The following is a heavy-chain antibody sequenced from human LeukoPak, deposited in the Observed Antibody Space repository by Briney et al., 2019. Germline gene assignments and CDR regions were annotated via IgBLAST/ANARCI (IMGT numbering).Heavy chain of an antibody. D-gene: IGHD3-22*01. Sequence: ASVKVSCKASGGTFSSYAISWVRQAPGQGLEWMGGIIPIFGTANYAQKFQGRVTITADESTSTAYMELSSLRSEDTAVYYCARSGLTMIVPHHFDPWGQGTLVTVSS. CDR3: ARSGLTMIVPHHFDP. J-gene: IGHJ5*02. CDR1: GGTFSSYA. V-gene: IGHV1-69*13. CDR2: IIPIFGTA.